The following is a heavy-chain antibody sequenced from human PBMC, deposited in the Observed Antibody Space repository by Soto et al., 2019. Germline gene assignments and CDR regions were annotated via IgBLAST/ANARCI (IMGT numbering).Heavy chain of an antibody. D-gene: IGHD1-1*01. J-gene: IGHJ6*02. CDR3: ARNGTLTGYSYGMDV. Sequence: QVQLVQSGAELRKPGSSVKVSCKASGGTFSDSTINWVRQAPGQRLEWMGGIIPIFDTANYAEKFQGRVTITADESTSTSFMEVSSLRSEDTAVYYCARNGTLTGYSYGMDVWGQGTKVTVSS. V-gene: IGHV1-69*01. CDR1: GGTFSDST. CDR2: IIPIFDTA.